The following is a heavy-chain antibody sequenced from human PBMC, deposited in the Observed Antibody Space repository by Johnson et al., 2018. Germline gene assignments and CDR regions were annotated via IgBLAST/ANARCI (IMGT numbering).Heavy chain of an antibody. D-gene: IGHD2-15*01. CDR3: ANTIEEAFDT. CDR2: ISYDTNNK. Sequence: ASGFTFSHYAMPWVRQAPCKGLEWVAVISYDTNNKYYADSVKGRFTISRDNSKNTLYLQMNSLRAEDTAVYYCANTIEEAFDTWGQGTMVTVSS. CDR1: GFTFSHYA. V-gene: IGHV3-30-3*01. J-gene: IGHJ3*02.